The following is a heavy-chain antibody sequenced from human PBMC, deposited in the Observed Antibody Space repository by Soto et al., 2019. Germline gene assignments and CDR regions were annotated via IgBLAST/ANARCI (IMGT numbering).Heavy chain of an antibody. J-gene: IGHJ4*02. D-gene: IGHD3-22*01. CDR3: ARSGSSGYYIFDY. V-gene: IGHV1-2*04. CDR1: GYTFTGYY. Sequence: ASVKVSCKASGYTFTGYYMHWVRQAPGQGLEWMGWINPNSGGTNYAQKFQGWVTMTRDTSISTAYMELSRLRSDDTAVYYCARSGSSGYYIFDYWGQGTLVTVSS. CDR2: INPNSGGT.